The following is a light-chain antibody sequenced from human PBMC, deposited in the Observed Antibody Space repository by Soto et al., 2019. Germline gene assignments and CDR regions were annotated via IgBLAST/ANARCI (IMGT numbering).Light chain of an antibody. CDR1: QSISAY. CDR3: QQSYSTPLT. CDR2: AAS. Sequence: DIPMTQSPSSLSASVGDRVTMTCRASQSISAYLNWYQQKPGKAPKLLIYAASSLQRGVPSKFSGGGSGTDFTLTISSPQPEDSATYYCQQSYSTPLTFGGGTKVEI. V-gene: IGKV1-39*01. J-gene: IGKJ4*01.